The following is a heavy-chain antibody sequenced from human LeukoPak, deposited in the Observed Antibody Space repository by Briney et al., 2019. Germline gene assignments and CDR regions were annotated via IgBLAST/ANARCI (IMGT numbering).Heavy chain of an antibody. CDR2: MSGDGGST. CDR3: AKDFHYTSGWFRLRWYFDL. CDR1: GFTFDEYA. D-gene: IGHD6-19*01. V-gene: IGHV3-43*02. J-gene: IGHJ2*01. Sequence: GGSLRLSCAATGFTFDEYAMHWVRQVPGKGLEWIALMSGDGGSTYYADSVNGRFTISRDNSKNSLYLQMNSLRTEDSALYYCAKDFHYTSGWFRLRWYFDLWAVAPWSVSPQ.